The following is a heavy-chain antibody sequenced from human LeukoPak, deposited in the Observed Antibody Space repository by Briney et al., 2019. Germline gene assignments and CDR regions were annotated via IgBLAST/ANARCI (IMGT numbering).Heavy chain of an antibody. V-gene: IGHV3-23*01. D-gene: IGHD3-3*01. Sequence: GGSLRLSCAASGFTFSTFAMSWVRQDPGRGLEWVSSITGAGDTTFYPESVKGRFTISRDNSKNTLYLQMNSLRVEDTALYFCVRDRNYYEALQRSYWGQGTLVTVSS. CDR2: ITGAGDTT. J-gene: IGHJ4*02. CDR1: GFTFSTFA. CDR3: VRDRNYYEALQRSY.